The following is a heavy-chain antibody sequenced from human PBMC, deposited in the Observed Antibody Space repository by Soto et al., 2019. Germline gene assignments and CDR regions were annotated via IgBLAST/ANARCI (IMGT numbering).Heavy chain of an antibody. Sequence: QVQLVESGGGVVQPGRSLRLSCAASGFTFSSYGMHWVRQAPGKGLEWVALISYDGSNKYYADSVKGRFTISRDNSKNHLYLEMNSPRTEDKGLFYLSKGPGAGGRGAFDIWGQGTMVTVSS. CDR3: SKGPGAGGRGAFDI. V-gene: IGHV3-30*18. CDR2: ISYDGSNK. CDR1: GFTFSSYG. D-gene: IGHD3-10*01. J-gene: IGHJ3*02.